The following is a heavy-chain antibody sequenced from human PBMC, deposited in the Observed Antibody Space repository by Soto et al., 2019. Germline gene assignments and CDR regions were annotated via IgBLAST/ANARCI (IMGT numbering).Heavy chain of an antibody. CDR2: IYWDDDK. CDR1: GFSLSTSGVG. Sequence: QITLKESGPPLVKPTQTLTLTCTFSGFSLSTSGVGVGWIRQPPGKALEWLALIYWDDDKRYSPSLKSRLTITKDTSKNQVVLTMTNMDPVDTATYYCARGDTGYRTEYGMDVWGQGTTVTVSS. CDR3: ARGDTGYRTEYGMDV. J-gene: IGHJ6*02. V-gene: IGHV2-5*02. D-gene: IGHD3-9*01.